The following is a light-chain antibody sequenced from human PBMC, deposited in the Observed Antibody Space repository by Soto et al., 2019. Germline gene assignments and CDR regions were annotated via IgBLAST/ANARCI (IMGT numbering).Light chain of an antibody. V-gene: IGKV1-5*01. Sequence: DIQMTPSPSTLSASVGDRVTITCRASQSISSWLAWYQQKPGKAPKVLIYDASSLESGVPPRFSGSGSGTEFTLTISRLQPDDSATYWCQQYNRYPYTFGQGTKLQIK. CDR3: QQYNRYPYT. CDR1: QSISSW. J-gene: IGKJ2*01. CDR2: DAS.